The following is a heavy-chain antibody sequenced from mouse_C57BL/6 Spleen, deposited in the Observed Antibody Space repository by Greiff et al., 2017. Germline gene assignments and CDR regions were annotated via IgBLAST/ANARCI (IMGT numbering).Heavy chain of an antibody. D-gene: IGHD2-1*01. Sequence: QVQLKQSGPELVKPGASVKISCKASGYSFTSYYIHWVKQRPGQGLEWIGWIYPGSGNTKYNEKFKGKATLTADTSSSTAYMQLSSLTSEDSAVYYCARVTHYFDYWGQGTTLTVSS. CDR2: IYPGSGNT. J-gene: IGHJ2*01. CDR3: ARVTHYFDY. CDR1: GYSFTSYY. V-gene: IGHV1-66*01.